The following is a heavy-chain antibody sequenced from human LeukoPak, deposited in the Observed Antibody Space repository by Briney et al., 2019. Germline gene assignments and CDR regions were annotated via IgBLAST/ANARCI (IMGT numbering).Heavy chain of an antibody. V-gene: IGHV3-33*06. D-gene: IGHD6-19*01. CDR1: GFTFSSYG. J-gene: IGHJ4*02. CDR2: IWYDGSNK. CDR3: AKEEGIAVAGPGLVY. Sequence: SGGSLRLSCAASGFTFSSYGMHWVRQAPGKGLEWVAVIWYDGSNKYYADSVKGRFTISRDNSKNTLYLQMNSLRAEDTAVYYCAKEEGIAVAGPGLVYWGQGTLVTVSS.